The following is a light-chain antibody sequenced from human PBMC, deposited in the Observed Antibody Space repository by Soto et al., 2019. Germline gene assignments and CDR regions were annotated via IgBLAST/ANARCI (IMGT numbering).Light chain of an antibody. CDR3: QSADSSGTYGV. CDR1: ALPKQY. V-gene: IGLV3-25*03. Sequence: SYVLTQPPSVSVSPGQTARITCSGDALPKQYAYWYQQKPGQAPVLVIYKDSERPSGIPERFSGSSSGTTVTLTISGVQAEDEADYYCQSADSSGTYGVFGGGTKLTVL. J-gene: IGLJ2*01. CDR2: KDS.